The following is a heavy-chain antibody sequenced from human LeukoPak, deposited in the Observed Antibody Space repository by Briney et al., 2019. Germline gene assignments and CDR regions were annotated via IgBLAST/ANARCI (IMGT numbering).Heavy chain of an antibody. Sequence: GASVKVSCKASGGTFSSYAISWVRQAPGQGLEWMGRIIPILGIANYAQKFQGRVTITADKSTSTAYMELSSLRSEDTAVYYCARVVGLYSGYDSPYYFDYWGQGTLVTVSS. J-gene: IGHJ4*02. CDR3: ARVVGLYSGYDSPYYFDY. D-gene: IGHD5-12*01. CDR2: IIPILGIA. CDR1: GGTFSSYA. V-gene: IGHV1-69*04.